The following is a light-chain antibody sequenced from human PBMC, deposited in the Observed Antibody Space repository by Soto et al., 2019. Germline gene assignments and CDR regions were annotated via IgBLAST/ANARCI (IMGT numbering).Light chain of an antibody. CDR3: QQYGRSFRT. CDR1: ESVNNNY. CDR2: DAS. V-gene: IGKV3-20*01. Sequence: IVLTQSPGTLSLSPGERATLSCRASESVNNNYLAWYQQKPGQAPRLLIDDASRRATGIPDRFGGSGSGTDFTLTISRLEPEDFAVYYCQQYGRSFRTFGGGTKVDIK. J-gene: IGKJ4*01.